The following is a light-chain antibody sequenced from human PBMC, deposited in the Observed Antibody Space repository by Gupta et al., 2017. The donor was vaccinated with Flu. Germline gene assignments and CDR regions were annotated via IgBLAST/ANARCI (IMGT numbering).Light chain of an antibody. CDR2: GAT. CDR3: QQEDYCPFT. V-gene: IGKV4-1*01. Sequence: SLGVRATINCNANQSCRDDQKKKDYLYWYQQKPGQPPNLLIYGATTREYGVPDSFSGSGSGTDFTLTIDSRQAEDVAVYYCQQEDYCPFTFGRGTKVEIK. CDR1: QSCRDDQKKKDY. J-gene: IGKJ4*01.